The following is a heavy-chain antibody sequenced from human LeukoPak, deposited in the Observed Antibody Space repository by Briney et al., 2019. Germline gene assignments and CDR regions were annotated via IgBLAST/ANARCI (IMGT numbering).Heavy chain of an antibody. V-gene: IGHV1-46*01. J-gene: IGHJ5*02. CDR2: INPSGGST. D-gene: IGHD3-3*01. Sequence: VASVKVSCKASGYTFTSYYMHWVRQAPGQGLEWMGIINPSGGSTSYAQKFQGRVTMTRDTSTSTVYMELSSLRSEDTAVYYCARGYDFWSVTNLNWFDPWGQGTLVTVSS. CDR1: GYTFTSYY. CDR3: ARGYDFWSVTNLNWFDP.